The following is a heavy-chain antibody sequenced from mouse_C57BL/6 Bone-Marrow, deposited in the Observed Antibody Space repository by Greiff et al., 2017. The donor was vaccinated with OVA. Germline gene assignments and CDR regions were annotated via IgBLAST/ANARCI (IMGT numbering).Heavy chain of an antibody. CDR1: GFTFTDYY. V-gene: IGHV7-3*01. D-gene: IGHD2-2*01. J-gene: IGHJ1*03. CDR3: ARYNIFDGYGGYFDV. Sequence: EVQLVESGGGLVQPGGSLSLSCAASGFTFTDYYMSWVRQPPGKALEWLGFIRNKANGYTTEYSATVKGRFTISIDNSQISLDLQMNVLRAEDSATYYCARYNIFDGYGGYFDVGGTGTTVTVSS. CDR2: IRNKANGYTT.